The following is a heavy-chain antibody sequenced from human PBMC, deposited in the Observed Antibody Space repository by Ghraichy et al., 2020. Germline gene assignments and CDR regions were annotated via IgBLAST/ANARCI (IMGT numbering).Heavy chain of an antibody. CDR1: GFTFSSYG. CDR3: AKTLWFGELLVFGMDV. Sequence: GGSLRLSCAASGFTFSSYGMHWVRQAPGKGLEWVAVISYDGSNKYYADSVKGRFTISRDNSKNTLYLQMNSLRAEDTAVYYCAKTLWFGELLVFGMDVWGQGTTVTVSS. D-gene: IGHD3-10*01. CDR2: ISYDGSNK. J-gene: IGHJ6*02. V-gene: IGHV3-30*18.